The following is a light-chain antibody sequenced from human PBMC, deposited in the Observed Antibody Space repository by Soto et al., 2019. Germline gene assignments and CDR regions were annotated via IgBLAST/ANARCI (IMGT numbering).Light chain of an antibody. V-gene: IGKV1-5*03. Sequence: DIQVTQSPSTLSASVGDRVTMTCRASQSISSWLAWYQQKPGKAPKLLIYKASTLKSGVPSRFSGSGSGTEFTLTISSLQPDDFATYYCQHYNIYSEAFGQGTKVDIK. J-gene: IGKJ1*01. CDR3: QHYNIYSEA. CDR2: KAS. CDR1: QSISSW.